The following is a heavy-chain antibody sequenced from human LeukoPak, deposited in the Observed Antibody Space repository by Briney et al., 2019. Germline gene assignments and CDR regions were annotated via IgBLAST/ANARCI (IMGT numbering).Heavy chain of an antibody. CDR1: GYTFTSYD. D-gene: IGHD6-6*01. J-gene: IGHJ3*02. CDR2: MNPNSGNT. CDR3: ARDQTYIAARPDGGAFDI. Sequence: ASVKVSCKASGYTFTSYDINWVRQATGQGLEWMGWMNPNSGNTGYAQKFQGRVTMTRNTSISTAYMELSSLRSEDTAVYYCARDQTYIAARPDGGAFDIWGQGTMVTVSS. V-gene: IGHV1-8*01.